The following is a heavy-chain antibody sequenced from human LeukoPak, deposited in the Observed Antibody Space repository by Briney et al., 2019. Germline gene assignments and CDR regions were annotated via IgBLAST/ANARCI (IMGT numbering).Heavy chain of an antibody. CDR3: ARADYGSGTYYFDS. V-gene: IGHV4-59*01. D-gene: IGHD3-10*01. CDR2: IYYSGST. J-gene: IGHJ5*01. CDR1: GGSISSYS. Sequence: PSETLSLTCSVSGGSISSYSWSWIRQPPGKGLEWIGYIYYSGSTNFNPSLKSRVTISVDTSKNQFSLKLSSVTAADTAMYYCARADYGSGTYYFDSWGQGTLATVSS.